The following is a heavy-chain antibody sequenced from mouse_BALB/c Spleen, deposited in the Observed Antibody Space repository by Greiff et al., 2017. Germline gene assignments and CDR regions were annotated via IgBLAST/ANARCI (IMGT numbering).Heavy chain of an antibody. V-gene: IGHV2-9*02. CDR2: IWAGGST. CDR3: AREDYGSRGFDY. CDR1: GFSLTSYG. D-gene: IGHD1-1*01. J-gene: IGHJ2*01. Sequence: VQGVESGPGLVAPSQSLSITCTVSGFSLTSYGVHWVRQPPGKGLEWLGVIWAGGSTNYNSALMSRLSISKDNSKSQVFLKMNSLQTDDTAMYYCAREDYGSRGFDYWGQGTTLTVSS.